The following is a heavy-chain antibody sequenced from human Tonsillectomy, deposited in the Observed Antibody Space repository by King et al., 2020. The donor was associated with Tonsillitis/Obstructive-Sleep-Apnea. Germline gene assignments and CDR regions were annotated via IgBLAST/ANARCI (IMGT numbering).Heavy chain of an antibody. J-gene: IGHJ3*02. Sequence: LQLQESGPGLVKPSETLSLTCTVSGGSISSYYWSWIRQPPGKGLEWIGYIDYSGSTNYNPSLESRVTISVDTSKKQFSLRLNSVTAADTAVYYCAREGAVMNAFDIWGQGTMVTVSS. CDR2: IDYSGST. V-gene: IGHV4-59*01. CDR3: AREGAVMNAFDI. D-gene: IGHD2-8*01. CDR1: GGSISSYY.